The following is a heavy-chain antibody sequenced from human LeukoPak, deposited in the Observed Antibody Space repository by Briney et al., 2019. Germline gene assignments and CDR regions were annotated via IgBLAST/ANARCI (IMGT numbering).Heavy chain of an antibody. CDR1: GGSLSSYY. D-gene: IGHD3-10*01. V-gene: IGHV4-59*08. Sequence: PSETLSLTCTVSGGSLSSYYWSWIRQPPGKGLEWIGYIYYSGSTNYNPSLKSRVTISVDTSKNQFSLKLSSVTAADTAVYYCARHLTYGSGVNAFDIWGQGTMVTVSS. J-gene: IGHJ3*02. CDR2: IYYSGST. CDR3: ARHLTYGSGVNAFDI.